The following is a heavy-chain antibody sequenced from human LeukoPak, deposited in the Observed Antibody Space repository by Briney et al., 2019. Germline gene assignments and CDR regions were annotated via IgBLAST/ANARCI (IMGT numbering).Heavy chain of an antibody. CDR3: ARHARRHFDWLPYYFDY. CDR1: SGSFSGYY. V-gene: IGHV4-34*01. J-gene: IGHJ4*02. Sequence: SETLSLTCAVFSGSFSGYYWSWIRQPPGKGLEWIGEINDSGSTNNNPSLKSRVTISMDTSKNQFSLKLSSVTAADTAVYYCARHARRHFDWLPYYFDYWGQGTLVTVSS. CDR2: INDSGST. D-gene: IGHD3-9*01.